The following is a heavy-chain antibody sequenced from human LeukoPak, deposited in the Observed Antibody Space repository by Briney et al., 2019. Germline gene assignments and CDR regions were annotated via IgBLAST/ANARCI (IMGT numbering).Heavy chain of an antibody. D-gene: IGHD6-13*01. CDR3: ARVKGGIAAAGNYFDY. J-gene: IGHJ4*02. CDR2: VSYDGGSK. V-gene: IGHV3-30*19. Sequence: GGSLRLSCAASGFTFSSYVMHWVRQAPGKGLEWVALVSYDGGSKYYADSVKGRITISRDNSKNTLHLQMNSLRTEDTAVYYCARVKGGIAAAGNYFDYWGQGTLVTVSS. CDR1: GFTFSSYV.